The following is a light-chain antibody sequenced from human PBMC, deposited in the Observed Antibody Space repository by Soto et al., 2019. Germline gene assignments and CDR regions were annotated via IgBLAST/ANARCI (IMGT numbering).Light chain of an antibody. CDR3: QQYTNWPLA. V-gene: IGKV3-15*01. CDR1: QSVSSN. Sequence: EIVMTQSPATLSVSPGERATLSCRASQSVSSNLAWYQQKPGQAPRLLIYGASTRATGIPARFSGSGSGTDFTLTISSLQSEDFAVYYCQQYTNWPLAFGGGTKV. J-gene: IGKJ4*01. CDR2: GAS.